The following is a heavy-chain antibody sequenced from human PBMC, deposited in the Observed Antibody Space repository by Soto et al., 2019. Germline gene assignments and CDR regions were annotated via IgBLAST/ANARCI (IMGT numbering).Heavy chain of an antibody. CDR2: IYYSGST. CDR3: ARVAINFWSGYNWFDP. V-gene: IGHV4-31*03. CDR1: GGSISSGGYY. J-gene: IGHJ5*02. D-gene: IGHD3-3*01. Sequence: QVQLQESGPGLVKPSQTLSLTCTVSGGSISSGGYYWSWIRQHPGKGLEWIGYIYYSGSTYYNPSLKSRVTISVDTSKNQFSLKLSSATAADTAVYYCARVAINFWSGYNWFDPWGQGTLVTVSS.